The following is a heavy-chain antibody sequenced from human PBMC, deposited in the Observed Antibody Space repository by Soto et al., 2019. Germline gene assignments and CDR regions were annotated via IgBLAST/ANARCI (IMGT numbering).Heavy chain of an antibody. J-gene: IGHJ4*02. CDR2: ITPFSGDV. D-gene: IGHD1-26*01. CDR3: ASGGAGSGTFTWELPDH. Sequence: QMQLVQSGAEVKKTGSSVTVSCKALGNTFSYRYLHWVRQAPGQALEWMGWITPFSGDVHYAQKLQERVTRTRDRSINTAVMGRSSMRSEDTAIYFCASGGAGSGTFTWELPDHWGQGTLVTVSS. CDR1: GNTFSYRY. V-gene: IGHV1-45*02.